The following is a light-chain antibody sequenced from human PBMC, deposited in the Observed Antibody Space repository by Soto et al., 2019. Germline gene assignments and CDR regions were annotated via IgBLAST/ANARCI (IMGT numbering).Light chain of an antibody. J-gene: IGKJ1*01. V-gene: IGKV3-15*01. CDR1: QNVNNK. Sequence: EIVMTQSPATLSVSPGERATLSCRASQNVNNKLAWYQQKPGQAPRLLIYGASTRATDIPARFSGSGSGTEFTLTISSLQSEDFALYYCQQYNDWPPWTFGQGTKVEIK. CDR3: QQYNDWPPWT. CDR2: GAS.